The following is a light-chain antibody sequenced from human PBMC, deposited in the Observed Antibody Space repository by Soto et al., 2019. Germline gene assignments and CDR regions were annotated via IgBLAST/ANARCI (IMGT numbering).Light chain of an antibody. V-gene: IGKV3-20*01. Sequence: EIVLTQSPGTLSLYPGESATLSCRASQSVTSSYIAWYQQKPGQAPRLLIFGASTRAAGFPDRFSGSGSGTDFTLTISRLEPEDFAVYYCQQYGSSPRTFGQGTKVDIK. CDR2: GAS. CDR3: QQYGSSPRT. J-gene: IGKJ1*01. CDR1: QSVTSSY.